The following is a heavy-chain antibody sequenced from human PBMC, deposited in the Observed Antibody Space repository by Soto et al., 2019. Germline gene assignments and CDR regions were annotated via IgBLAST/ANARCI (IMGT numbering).Heavy chain of an antibody. V-gene: IGHV1-24*01. D-gene: IGHD5-12*01. CDR1: GYTLTELS. Sequence: ASVKVSCKVSGYTLTELSMHCVRQAPGKGLEWMGGFDPEDGETIYAQKFQGRVTMTEDTSTDTAYMELSSLRSEDTAVYYCATVSTRDGYNDYWGQGTLVTVSS. J-gene: IGHJ4*02. CDR2: FDPEDGET. CDR3: ATVSTRDGYNDY.